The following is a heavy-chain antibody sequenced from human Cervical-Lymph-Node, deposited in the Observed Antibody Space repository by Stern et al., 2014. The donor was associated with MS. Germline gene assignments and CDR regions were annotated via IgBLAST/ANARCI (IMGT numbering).Heavy chain of an antibody. J-gene: IGHJ5*02. CDR3: TRGDLVIVSVVLGRFDP. CDR2: INPTSGGT. Sequence: QVQLVKSGAEVKKPGASLKVSCKASGYSFSDFYIHLVRQAPGQGLEWMGRINPTSGGTKYAQKFRGRVTMTSDTSSSTAHMELSRLTSDDTAIYYCTRGDLVIVSVVLGRFDPWGQGTLATVAS. CDR1: GYSFSDFY. V-gene: IGHV1-2*02. D-gene: IGHD2/OR15-2a*01.